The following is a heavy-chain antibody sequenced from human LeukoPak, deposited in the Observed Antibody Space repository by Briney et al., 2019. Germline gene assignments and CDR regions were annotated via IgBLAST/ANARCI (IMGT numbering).Heavy chain of an antibody. D-gene: IGHD6-19*01. J-gene: IGHJ4*02. V-gene: IGHV3-30*03. CDR2: ISYDGSNK. Sequence: QPGGSLRLSCAASGFTFSSYGMHWVRQAPGKGLEWVAVISYDGSNKYYADSVKGRFTISRDNSKNTLYLQMNSLRAEDTAVYYCADAVAGFWGQGTLVTVSS. CDR3: ADAVAGF. CDR1: GFTFSSYG.